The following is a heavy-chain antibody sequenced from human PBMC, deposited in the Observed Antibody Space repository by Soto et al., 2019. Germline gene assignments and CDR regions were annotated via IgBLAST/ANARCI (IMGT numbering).Heavy chain of an antibody. Sequence: ASVKVSCKASGYTFTTYDINWVRQATGHGLEWMGWINPNSGNIGYAQRFQGRVTMTRDTAIRTAYMEVSSLRSNDTAVYYCARGRASGSYYLLDYWGQGTLVTVSS. J-gene: IGHJ4*02. CDR2: INPNSGNI. CDR1: GYTFTTYD. CDR3: ARGRASGSYYLLDY. V-gene: IGHV1-8*01. D-gene: IGHD3-10*01.